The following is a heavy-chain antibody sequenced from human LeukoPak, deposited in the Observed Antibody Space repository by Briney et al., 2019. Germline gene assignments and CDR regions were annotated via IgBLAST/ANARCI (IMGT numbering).Heavy chain of an antibody. Sequence: GGSLRLSCEGSGFIFNNYWMSWVRQAPGKGLEWVAGIREDGNERYSVDSVRGRFTISRDNAKKSVYLQMNGLRSEDTAVYYCARESGIQRFLERVRPYSLDHWGQGTLVTVSS. CDR1: GFIFNNYW. CDR3: ARESGIQRFLERVRPYSLDH. V-gene: IGHV3-7*01. CDR2: IREDGNER. D-gene: IGHD3-3*01. J-gene: IGHJ4*02.